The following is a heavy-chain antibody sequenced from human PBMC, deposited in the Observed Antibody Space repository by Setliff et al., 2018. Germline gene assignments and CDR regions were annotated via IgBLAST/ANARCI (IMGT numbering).Heavy chain of an antibody. J-gene: IGHJ3*02. CDR3: ARDLDYQYYYDSSGRDAFDI. Sequence: PSETLSLTCTVSNGSISISDFYWGWIRQSPGKGLEWIGSIYYTGDTWYKQSLEGRVTISVDTSKNQFSLGLTSVTAADTAVYYCARDLDYQYYYDSSGRDAFDIWGQGTMVTVSS. D-gene: IGHD3-22*01. V-gene: IGHV4-39*02. CDR1: NGSISISDFY. CDR2: IYYTGDT.